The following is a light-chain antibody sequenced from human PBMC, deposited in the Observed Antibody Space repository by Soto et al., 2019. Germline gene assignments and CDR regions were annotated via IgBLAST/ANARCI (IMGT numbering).Light chain of an antibody. CDR3: QQYNNWPPK. J-gene: IGKJ1*01. CDR1: QSVSNY. Sequence: EIVLTQSPATLSLSPGERATLSCWASQSVSNYFVWYQQKPGQAPRLLIYDASKRATGIPARFSGSGSGTDFTLTISSLEPEDFAVYYCQQYNNWPPKFGQATKVDIK. CDR2: DAS. V-gene: IGKV3-11*01.